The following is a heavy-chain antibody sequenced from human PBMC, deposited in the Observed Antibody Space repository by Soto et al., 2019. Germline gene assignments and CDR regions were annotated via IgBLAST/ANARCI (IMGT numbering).Heavy chain of an antibody. D-gene: IGHD2-15*01. J-gene: IGHJ6*02. Sequence: GGSLRLSCAASGFTFSSYGMHWVRQAPGKGLEWVAVISYDGSNKYYADSVKGRFTISRDNSKNTLYLQMNSLRAEDTAVYYCAKDLGGYGMDVWGQGTTVTVSS. V-gene: IGHV3-30*18. CDR1: GFTFSSYG. CDR2: ISYDGSNK. CDR3: AKDLGGYGMDV.